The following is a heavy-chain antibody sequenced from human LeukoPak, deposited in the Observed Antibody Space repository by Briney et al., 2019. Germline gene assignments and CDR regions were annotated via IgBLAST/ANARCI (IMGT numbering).Heavy chain of an antibody. CDR2: IRQDGSQK. CDR3: ARESGSVTSEVDFDY. D-gene: IGHD4-17*01. V-gene: IGHV3-7*01. CDR1: GFTFSSYW. J-gene: IGHJ4*02. Sequence: GGSLRLSCAASGFTFSSYWMSWVRQAPGKGLEWVATIRQDGSQKYYVDSVKGRFTISRDNAKNSLYLQMNSLRAEDTAVYYCARESGSVTSEVDFDYWGQGALVTVSS.